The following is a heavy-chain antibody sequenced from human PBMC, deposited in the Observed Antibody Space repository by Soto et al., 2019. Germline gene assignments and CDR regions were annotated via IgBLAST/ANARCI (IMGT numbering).Heavy chain of an antibody. CDR2: ISWNSGSI. CDR1: GFTFDDYA. D-gene: IGHD6-19*01. V-gene: IGHV3-9*01. Sequence: EVQLVESGGGLVQPGRSLRLSCAASGFTFDDYAMHWVRQAPGKGLEWVSGISWNSGSIGYADSVKGRFTISRDNAKNSLYLQMNSLRAEDTALYYCAKVTPGIAVDGDTYFDYWGQGTLVTVSS. CDR3: AKVTPGIAVDGDTYFDY. J-gene: IGHJ4*02.